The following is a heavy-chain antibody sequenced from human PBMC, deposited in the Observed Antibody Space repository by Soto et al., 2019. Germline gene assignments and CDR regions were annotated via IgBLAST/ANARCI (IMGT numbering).Heavy chain of an antibody. J-gene: IGHJ4*02. Sequence: QVQLVQSGAEVKKPGASVKVSCKASGYTFTSYGISWVRQAPGQGLEWMGWIGAYNGNTNYAQKIQGRVTMTTDTSTSTAYMELRSLRSDDTAGYYCARDHEDIVVVPAAYNDYWGQGTLVTVSS. CDR2: IGAYNGNT. CDR3: ARDHEDIVVVPAAYNDY. CDR1: GYTFTSYG. V-gene: IGHV1-18*01. D-gene: IGHD2-2*01.